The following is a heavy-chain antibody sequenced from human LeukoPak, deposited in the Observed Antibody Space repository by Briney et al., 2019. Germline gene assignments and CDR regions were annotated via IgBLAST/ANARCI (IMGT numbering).Heavy chain of an antibody. J-gene: IGHJ2*01. CDR3: ARITMTTSGWYFDL. Sequence: ASVKLSCTASGYPFTSYYMHWGREAPGHRLEWMRITHPIGASTAYAKQFQGRVTMTKETSTSTVYMELSSLRSEETALYYCARITMTTSGWYFDLWGRGTLVTVSS. V-gene: IGHV1-46*01. D-gene: IGHD3-22*01. CDR2: THPIGAST. CDR1: GYPFTSYY.